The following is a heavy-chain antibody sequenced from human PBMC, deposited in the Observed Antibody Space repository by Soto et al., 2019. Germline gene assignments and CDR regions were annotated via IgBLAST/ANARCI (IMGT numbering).Heavy chain of an antibody. D-gene: IGHD5-18*01. V-gene: IGHV1-2*02. CDR3: ARVDTAMVVHAQSYYFDY. CDR2: INPNSGGT. J-gene: IGHJ4*02. Sequence: ASVKVSCKASGYTFTGYYMHWVRQAPGQGLEWMGWINPNSGGTNYAQKFQGRVTMTRDTSISTAYMELSRLRSDDTAVYYCARVDTAMVVHAQSYYFDYWGQGTLVTVSS. CDR1: GYTFTGYY.